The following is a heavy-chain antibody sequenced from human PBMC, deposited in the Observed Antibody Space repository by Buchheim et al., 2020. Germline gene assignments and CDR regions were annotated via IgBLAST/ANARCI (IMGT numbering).Heavy chain of an antibody. D-gene: IGHD1-1*01. CDR1: GYTFTGYY. J-gene: IGHJ6*02. CDR3: ARDLTPQLERRFYGMDV. Sequence: QVQLVQSGAEVKKPGASVKVSCKASGYTFTGYYMHWVRQAPGQGLEWMGWINPNSGGPNYAQKFQGWVTMTRDTSISPSYMELSRLRSDDTAVYYCARDLTPQLERRFYGMDVWGQGTT. V-gene: IGHV1-2*04. CDR2: INPNSGGP.